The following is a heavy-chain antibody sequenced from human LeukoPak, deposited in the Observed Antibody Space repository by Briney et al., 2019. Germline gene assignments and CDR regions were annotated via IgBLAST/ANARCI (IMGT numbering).Heavy chain of an antibody. CDR3: ARDLGLWFRGMDV. Sequence: PGGSLRLSCAASGFTFSSYSMNWVRQAPGKGLEWVSYISSSSSTIYYADSVKGRFTISRDNAKNSLYLQMNSLRAEDTAVYYCARDLGLWFRGMDVWGQGTTVTVSS. D-gene: IGHD3-10*01. J-gene: IGHJ6*02. V-gene: IGHV3-48*04. CDR1: GFTFSSYS. CDR2: ISSSSSTI.